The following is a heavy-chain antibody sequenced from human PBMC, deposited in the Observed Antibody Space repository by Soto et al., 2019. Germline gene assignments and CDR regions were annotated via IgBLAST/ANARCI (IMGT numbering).Heavy chain of an antibody. CDR1: GGSISSSSYY. CDR2: IYYSGST. CDR3: ARQKYYYDSSGYSSDFDY. D-gene: IGHD3-22*01. Sequence: SETLSLTCTVSGGSISSSSYYWGWIRQPPGKGLEWIGSIYYSGSTYYNPSLKSRVTISVDTSKNQFSLKLSSVTAADTAVYYCARQKYYYDSSGYSSDFDYWGQGTLVTVSS. V-gene: IGHV4-39*01. J-gene: IGHJ4*02.